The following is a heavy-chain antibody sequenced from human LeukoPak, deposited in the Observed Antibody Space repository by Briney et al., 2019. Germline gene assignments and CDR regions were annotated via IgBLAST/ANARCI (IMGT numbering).Heavy chain of an antibody. Sequence: SETLSLTCTVSGGSISSSSYYWGWIRQPPGKGLEWIGSASETGSAYYTPSLKSRVTISVDTSKNQFSLNLSSVTAADTAMYYCVRDGGYYYDSSGYEDSFDIWGQGTMVTVSS. CDR3: VRDGGYYYDSSGYEDSFDI. V-gene: IGHV4-39*07. CDR1: GGSISSSSYY. D-gene: IGHD3-22*01. CDR2: ASETGSA. J-gene: IGHJ3*02.